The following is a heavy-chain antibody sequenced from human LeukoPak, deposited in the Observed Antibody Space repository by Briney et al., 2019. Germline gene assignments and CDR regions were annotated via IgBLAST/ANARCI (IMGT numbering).Heavy chain of an antibody. CDR3: ATAVGLWFGELSEDY. CDR1: GGSISNYY. Sequence: PSETLSLTCTVSGGSISNYYWSWIRQPPGKGLEWIGYIYYSGSTDYNPSLKSRVTISVDTSKNQFSLKLISVAAADTAVYYCATAVGLWFGELSEDYWGQGTLVTVSS. CDR2: IYYSGST. D-gene: IGHD3-10*01. J-gene: IGHJ4*02. V-gene: IGHV4-59*12.